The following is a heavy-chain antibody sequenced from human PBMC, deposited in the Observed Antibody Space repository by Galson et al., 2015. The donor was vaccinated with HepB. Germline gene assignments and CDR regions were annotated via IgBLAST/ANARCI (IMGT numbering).Heavy chain of an antibody. D-gene: IGHD5-24*01. CDR1: GGSISSTSYY. CDR2: IYYSGST. CDR3: ARHLVQLSWYFDL. J-gene: IGHJ2*01. V-gene: IGHV4-39*01. Sequence: SETLSLTCTVSGGSISSTSYYWGWIRQPPGKGLEWIGSIYYSGSTYYNPSLKSRVTISVDTSKNQFSLKLSSVTAADTAVYYCARHLVQLSWYFDLWGRGTLVTVSS.